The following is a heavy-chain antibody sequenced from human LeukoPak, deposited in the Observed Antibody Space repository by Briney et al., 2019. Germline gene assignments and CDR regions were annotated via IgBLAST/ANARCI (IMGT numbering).Heavy chain of an antibody. V-gene: IGHV4-59*08. D-gene: IGHD3-16*01. CDR3: ARQARQFGDPYYFDY. CDR1: GGSISSYY. CDR2: IYYSGST. J-gene: IGHJ4*02. Sequence: SETLSLTCTVSGGSISSYYWSWIRQPPGKRLEWIGYIYYSGSTNYNPSLKSRVTISVDTSKNQFSLKLSSVTAADTAVYYCARQARQFGDPYYFDYWGQGTLVTVSS.